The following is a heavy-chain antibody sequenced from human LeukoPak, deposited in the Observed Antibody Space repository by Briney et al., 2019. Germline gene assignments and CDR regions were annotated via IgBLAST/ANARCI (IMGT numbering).Heavy chain of an antibody. V-gene: IGHV3-23*01. CDR2: ISGSGGTT. Sequence: GRSLRLYCAASALTFNSYAMSWVRQGPGKGLEWVSTISGSGGTTFYADSVKGRFTISRDNSKNTLYLQMHSLRAEDTAVYHCANDSGSISRERYFDLWGRGTLVTVSS. J-gene: IGHJ2*01. CDR1: ALTFNSYA. D-gene: IGHD2-2*01. CDR3: ANDSGSISRERYFDL.